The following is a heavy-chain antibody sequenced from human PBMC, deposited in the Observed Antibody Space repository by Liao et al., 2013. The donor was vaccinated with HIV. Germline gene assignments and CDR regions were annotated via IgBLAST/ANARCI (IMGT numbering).Heavy chain of an antibody. CDR1: GGSISSGDYY. D-gene: IGHD3-3*01. J-gene: IGHJ6*03. CDR2: IYHSGST. V-gene: IGHV4-30-4*08. Sequence: QVQLQESGPGLVKPSQTLSLTCTVSGGSISSGDYYWTWIRQPPGKGLEWIGYIYHSGSTNYNPSLKSRVTMSLDTSKNQVSLKLSSVTAADTAVYYCAREKYYDFRSAYYSYDYYYMDIWGKGTTVTVSS. CDR3: AREKYYDFRSAYYSYDYYYMDI.